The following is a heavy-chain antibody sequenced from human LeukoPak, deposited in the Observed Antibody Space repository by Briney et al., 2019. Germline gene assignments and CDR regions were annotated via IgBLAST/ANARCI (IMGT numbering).Heavy chain of an antibody. D-gene: IGHD3-22*01. V-gene: IGHV3-30*02. J-gene: IGHJ4*02. CDR2: IRYDGSNK. CDR3: AKYYRESSGASPLDY. Sequence: PGGSLRLSCVVSGFSFSSYGMHWVRQAPGKGLEWVAFIRYDGSNKYYADSVKGRFTISRDNSKNTLYLQMNRLRVEDTAVYYCAKYYRESSGASPLDYGGQGTRVTVSS. CDR1: GFSFSSYG.